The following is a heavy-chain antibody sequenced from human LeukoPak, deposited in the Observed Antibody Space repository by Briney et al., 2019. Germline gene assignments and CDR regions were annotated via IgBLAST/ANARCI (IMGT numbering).Heavy chain of an antibody. CDR1: GYTFTGYY. CDR3: ARERTAARNWFDP. D-gene: IGHD6-6*01. Sequence: GASVKVSCKASGYTFTGYYMHWVRQAPGQGLEWMGWINPNSGGTNYAQKFQGRVTMTRDTSISTAYMELSRLRSDDTAVYHCARERTAARNWFDPWGQGTLVTVSS. J-gene: IGHJ5*02. V-gene: IGHV1-2*02. CDR2: INPNSGGT.